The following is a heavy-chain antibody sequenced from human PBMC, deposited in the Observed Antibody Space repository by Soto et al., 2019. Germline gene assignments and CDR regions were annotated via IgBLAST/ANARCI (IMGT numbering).Heavy chain of an antibody. CDR1: NVSITSSY. J-gene: IGHJ5*01. CDR3: ARDFAGRGPFDP. V-gene: IGHV4-59*01. D-gene: IGHD1-26*01. Sequence: SETLSLTCTVSNVSITSSYWNWIRQSPGKGLEWIGFVYYTGTTKYNPSLKSRVTISVDTSKNEFSLKLTSVTTADTAPYFCARDFAGRGPFDPWGPGTLVTVSS. CDR2: VYYTGTT.